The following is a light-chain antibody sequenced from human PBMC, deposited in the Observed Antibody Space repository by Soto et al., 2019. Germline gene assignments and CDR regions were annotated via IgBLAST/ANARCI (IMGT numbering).Light chain of an antibody. Sequence: EIVMTQSPATLSVSPGERATLSFRASQSVSSNLAWYQQKPGQSPRLSIYDASTRATGIPARFSCSGSGTEFTLTISSLQSEDFAVYYCHQYHNWPLTFGGGTKVEIK. CDR2: DAS. CDR1: QSVSSN. J-gene: IGKJ4*01. V-gene: IGKV3-15*01. CDR3: HQYHNWPLT.